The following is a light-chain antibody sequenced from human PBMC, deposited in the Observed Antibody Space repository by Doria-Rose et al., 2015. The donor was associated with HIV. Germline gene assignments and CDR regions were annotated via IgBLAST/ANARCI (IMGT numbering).Light chain of an antibody. J-gene: IGKJ1*01. Sequence: IQLTQSPSSLSASVGDRVTITCRASQSISSYLNWYQQKPGKAPKLLIYAASSLQSGVPSRFRGSGSGTDFTLTISSLQPEDFATYYCQESYSTPGTFGQGTKVDIK. CDR3: QESYSTPGT. V-gene: IGKV1-39*01. CDR1: QSISSY. CDR2: AAS.